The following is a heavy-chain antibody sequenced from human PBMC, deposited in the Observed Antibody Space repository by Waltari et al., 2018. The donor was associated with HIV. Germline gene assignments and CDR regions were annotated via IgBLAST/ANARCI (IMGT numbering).Heavy chain of an antibody. J-gene: IGHJ4*02. D-gene: IGHD3-9*01. CDR3: ARDRHYDILTGSYFDY. CDR1: GFTLSSYW. V-gene: IGHV3-7*01. CDR2: IKQDVSEK. Sequence: EVQLVESGGGLVQPGGSLRLSCAASGFTLSSYWMSWVRQAPGRGLEWVANIKQDVSEKYYVVAVKGRFTIARDNAKNSLYLQMNSLRAEDTAVYYCARDRHYDILTGSYFDYWGQGTLVTVSS.